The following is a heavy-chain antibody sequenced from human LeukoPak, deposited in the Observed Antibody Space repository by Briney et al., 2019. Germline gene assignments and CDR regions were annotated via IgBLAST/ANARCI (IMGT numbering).Heavy chain of an antibody. CDR3: AKNRDYYYYGMDV. Sequence: ASVKVSCKASGYTFTGYYMHGVRQAPGQGREGRGWITPNSCGTNYAQKFQGRVTMTRDTSISTAYMELSRLRSDDTAVYYCAKNRDYYYYGMDVWGQGTTVTVSS. CDR2: ITPNSCGT. D-gene: IGHD1-14*01. J-gene: IGHJ6*02. V-gene: IGHV1-2*02. CDR1: GYTFTGYY.